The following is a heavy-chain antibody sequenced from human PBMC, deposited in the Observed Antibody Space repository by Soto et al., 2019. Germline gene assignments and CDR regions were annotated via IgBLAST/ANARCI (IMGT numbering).Heavy chain of an antibody. CDR1: GFTFSDYY. V-gene: IGHV3-11*01. Sequence: GGSLRLSCAASGFTFSDYYMSWIRQAPGKGLEWVSYISSSGSTIYYADSVKGRFTISRDNAKNSLYLQMNSLRAEDTAVYYCARIEGWAIFGVVSNPYFDYWGQGTLVTVSS. J-gene: IGHJ4*02. CDR3: ARIEGWAIFGVVSNPYFDY. CDR2: ISSSGSTI. D-gene: IGHD3-3*01.